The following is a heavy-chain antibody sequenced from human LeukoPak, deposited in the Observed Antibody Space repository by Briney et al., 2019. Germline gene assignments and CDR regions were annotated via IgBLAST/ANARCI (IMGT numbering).Heavy chain of an antibody. D-gene: IGHD1-26*01. CDR3: ARVGGGSYSYFDY. J-gene: IGHJ4*02. Sequence: SDTLSLTCTGSAGSISSHFWSWIRQPPGKGLEWIGYISYSGSTNYNPSLKSRVTISVDTSRNQVSLKLNSVTAADTAMYYCARVGGGSYSYFDYWGQGTLATVSS. V-gene: IGHV4-59*11. CDR2: ISYSGST. CDR1: AGSISSHF.